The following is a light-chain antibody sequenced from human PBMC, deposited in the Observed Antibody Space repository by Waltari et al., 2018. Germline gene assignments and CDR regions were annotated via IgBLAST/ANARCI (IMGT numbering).Light chain of an antibody. CDR1: QSIGNY. Sequence: DIQMTQSPSTLSASLGDRVTITCRASQSIGNYLAWYQQKPGKAPKLLIFMASTLQREVPSRFSGSGSGTEFALTISGLQADDVATYFCQHFNSYPFIFGRGTKLEIK. CDR3: QHFNSYPFI. J-gene: IGKJ2*01. CDR2: MAS. V-gene: IGKV1-5*03.